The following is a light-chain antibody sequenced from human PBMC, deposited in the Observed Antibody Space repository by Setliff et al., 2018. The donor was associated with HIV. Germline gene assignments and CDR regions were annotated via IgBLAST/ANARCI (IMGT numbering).Light chain of an antibody. CDR2: EVN. CDR1: SSDVGAYNH. V-gene: IGLV2-14*01. J-gene: IGLJ1*01. Sequence: QSALAQPASVSGSPGQSITISCTGTSSDVGAYNHVSWFQQHPGQAPKFMIYEVNNRPSGVSNRFSGSKSGNTASLTISGLQAEDEADYYCSSYTSGSTLGVFGAGTKVTVL. CDR3: SSYTSGSTLGV.